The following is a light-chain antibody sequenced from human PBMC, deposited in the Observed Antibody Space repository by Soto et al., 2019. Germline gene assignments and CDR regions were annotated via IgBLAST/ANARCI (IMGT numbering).Light chain of an antibody. V-gene: IGLV8-61*01. CDR3: VLYMGSGIWV. Sequence: QTVVTQEPSFSVSPGRTVTLTCGLSSGSVSTSNYPSWYQQTPGQAPRTLIYSTNTRSPGVPDRFSGSILGNKAALTITGAQADDEPDYYCVLYMGSGIWVFGGGTKVTLL. CDR1: SGSVSTSNY. CDR2: STN. J-gene: IGLJ3*02.